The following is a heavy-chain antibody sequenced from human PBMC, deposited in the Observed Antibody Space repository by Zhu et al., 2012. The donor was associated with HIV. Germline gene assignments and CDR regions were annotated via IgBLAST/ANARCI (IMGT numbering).Heavy chain of an antibody. Sequence: QVQLQESGPGLVKPSETLSLTCAVSGYSISSGYYWGWIRQPPGKGLEWIGSIYHSGSTYYNPSLKSRVTISVDTSKNQFSLKLSSVTAADTAVYYCAEGTIPTCVDYWGQGTLVTVSS. CDR2: IYHSGST. CDR1: GYSISSGYY. CDR3: AEGTIPTCVDY. V-gene: IGHV4-38-2*01. D-gene: IGHD3-3*01. J-gene: IGHJ4*02.